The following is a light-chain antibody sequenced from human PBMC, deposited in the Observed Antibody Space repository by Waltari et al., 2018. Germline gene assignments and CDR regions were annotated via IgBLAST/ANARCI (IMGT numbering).Light chain of an antibody. V-gene: IGKV2-30*01. CDR2: KVS. CDR1: QNLLSSDGNND. Sequence: DVVMTQSPLSLPVTLGQPASISCRSSQNLLSSDGNNDLNWFQQRPGQSPRRLIYKVSNRDSGVPDRFSGSGSGTDFTLRISRVEAEDVGVYYCMQGSHWPLTFGPGTKVDFK. CDR3: MQGSHWPLT. J-gene: IGKJ3*01.